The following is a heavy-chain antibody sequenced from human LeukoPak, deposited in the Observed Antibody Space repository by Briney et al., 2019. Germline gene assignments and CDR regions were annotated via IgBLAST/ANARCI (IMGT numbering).Heavy chain of an antibody. D-gene: IGHD1-26*01. CDR1: GGSISSGDFY. V-gene: IGHV4-30-4*02. Sequence: SETLSLTCTVSGGSISSGDFYWSWIRQPPGKGLEWIGYIYYSGSTYSNPSLKSRLTISRDTSKNQFSLKLSSVTAADTAVYYCARDGDVGIVGAPGLDYWGQGTLVTVSS. CDR3: ARDGDVGIVGAPGLDY. J-gene: IGHJ4*02. CDR2: IYYSGST.